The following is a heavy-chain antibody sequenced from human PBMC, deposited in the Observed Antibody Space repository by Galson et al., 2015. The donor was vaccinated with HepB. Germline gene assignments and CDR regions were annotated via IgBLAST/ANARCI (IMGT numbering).Heavy chain of an antibody. D-gene: IGHD3-22*01. CDR1: GFTFSSYA. J-gene: IGHJ6*02. V-gene: IGHV3-30*04. CDR3: ARDPGYYDSSGSMRYYYYGMDV. Sequence: SLRLSCAASGFTFSSYAMHWVRQAPGKGLEWVAVISYDGSNKYYADSVKGRFTISRDNSKNTLYLQMNSLRAEDTAVYYCARDPGYYDSSGSMRYYYYGMDVWGQGTTVTVSS. CDR2: ISYDGSNK.